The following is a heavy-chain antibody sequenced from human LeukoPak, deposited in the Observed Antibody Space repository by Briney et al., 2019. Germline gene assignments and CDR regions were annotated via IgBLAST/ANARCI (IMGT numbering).Heavy chain of an antibody. CDR3: ASEYGSGSYYNVFDY. CDR2: INPNSGGT. CDR1: GYTFTGYY. V-gene: IGHV1-2*06. J-gene: IGHJ4*02. D-gene: IGHD3-10*01. Sequence: GASVKVSCKASGYTFTGYYMHWVRQAPGQGLEWMGLINPNSGGTNYAQKFQGRVTMTRDTSISTAYMELSRLRSDDTAVYYCASEYGSGSYYNVFDYWGQGTLVTVSS.